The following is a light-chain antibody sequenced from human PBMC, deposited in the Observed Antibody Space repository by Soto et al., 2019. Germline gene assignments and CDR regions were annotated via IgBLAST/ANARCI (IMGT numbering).Light chain of an antibody. CDR2: DAS. CDR1: QNIRSW. Sequence: DMPMTQSPTTLSASVGDRVTITCRASQNIRSWLAWYQQKPGKAPKVLIYDASTLESGVPSRFSGSGFETEFPLTISSLQPDDFATYYCQHYNGYFGQGTKLEIK. J-gene: IGKJ2*01. V-gene: IGKV1-5*01. CDR3: QHYNGY.